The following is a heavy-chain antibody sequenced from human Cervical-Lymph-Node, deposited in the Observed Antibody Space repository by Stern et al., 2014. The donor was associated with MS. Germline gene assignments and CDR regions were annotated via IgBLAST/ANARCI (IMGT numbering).Heavy chain of an antibody. J-gene: IGHJ5*02. CDR2: IDWDVDK. CDR3: ARIGRSSGWNNWFDP. D-gene: IGHD6-19*01. Sequence: QITLKEYGPALVKPTQTLTLTCTFSGFSLSTSGMRVSWIRQPPGKALEWLERIDWDVDKFYSTSLRTRLTISKDTSKNQVVLTMTNMDPVDTATYYCARIGRSSGWNNWFDPWGPGTLVTVSS. V-gene: IGHV2-70*04. CDR1: GFSLSTSGMR.